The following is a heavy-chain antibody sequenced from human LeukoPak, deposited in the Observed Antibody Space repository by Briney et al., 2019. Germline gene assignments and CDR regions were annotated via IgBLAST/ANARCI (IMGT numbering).Heavy chain of an antibody. Sequence: ASVKVSCKASGGTFSSYAISWVRQAPGQGLEWMGGIIPIFGTANYVQKFQGRVTITADESTSTAYMELSSLRSEDTAVYYCARSDYDFWSGYYAAIFDYWGQGTLVTVSS. CDR1: GGTFSSYA. CDR2: IIPIFGTA. D-gene: IGHD3-3*01. J-gene: IGHJ4*02. CDR3: ARSDYDFWSGYYAAIFDY. V-gene: IGHV1-69*01.